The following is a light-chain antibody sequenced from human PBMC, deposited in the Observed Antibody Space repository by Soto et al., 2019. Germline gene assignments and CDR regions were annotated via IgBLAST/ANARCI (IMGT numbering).Light chain of an antibody. CDR1: QDIGNF. J-gene: IGKJ3*01. CDR3: LQTSTFPRT. Sequence: DIQMTQSPSCGSAAVGDRFTISCRASQDIGNFLAWYQQTPGKAPRLLIHGASSLSREIPSRFSGGGTGTHFTPTISGLQPEDLATYFCLQTSTFPRTFGPGTKVDIK. CDR2: GAS. V-gene: IGKV1-12*01.